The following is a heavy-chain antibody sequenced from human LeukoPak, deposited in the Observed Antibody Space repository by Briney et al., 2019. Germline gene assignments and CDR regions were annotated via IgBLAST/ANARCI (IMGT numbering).Heavy chain of an antibody. J-gene: IGHJ6*02. Sequence: GGSLRLSCAASGFTFSSYGMHWVRQAPGKGLEWAAVIWYDGSNKYYADSVKGRFTISRDNSKNTLYLQMNSLRAEDTAVYYCAREYCSSTSCYYGMDVWGQGTTVTVSS. D-gene: IGHD2-2*01. V-gene: IGHV3-33*01. CDR3: AREYCSSTSCYYGMDV. CDR2: IWYDGSNK. CDR1: GFTFSSYG.